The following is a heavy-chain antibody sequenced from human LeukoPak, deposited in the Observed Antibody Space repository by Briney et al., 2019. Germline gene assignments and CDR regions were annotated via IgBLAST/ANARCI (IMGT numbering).Heavy chain of an antibody. CDR2: IYSDGTT. Sequence: GGSLRLSCAVSGFTVSSNYMSWVRQAPGRGLEWVSVIYSDGTTYYADSVKGRFTISRDDAKNTLYLQMNSLRVEDTAVYYCTRRGGFYEGLDYWGQGILVTVSS. D-gene: IGHD3-22*01. V-gene: IGHV3-53*01. J-gene: IGHJ4*02. CDR1: GFTVSSNY. CDR3: TRRGGFYEGLDY.